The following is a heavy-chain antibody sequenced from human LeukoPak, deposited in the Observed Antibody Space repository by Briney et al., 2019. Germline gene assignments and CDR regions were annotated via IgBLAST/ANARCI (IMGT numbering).Heavy chain of an antibody. CDR3: ARGGPTPRNVVVAAREYLQH. CDR2: LKSESGGA. D-gene: IGHD2-21*02. J-gene: IGHJ1*01. Sequence: ASVKVSCKASGYTFTDYYTHWVRQAPGQGPEWMGWLKSESGGAKYAQRFQARVTMTRDTSISAAYMELTRLRSDDTAMYYCARGGPTPRNVVVAAREYLQHWGQGSLVTVS. CDR1: GYTFTDYY. V-gene: IGHV1-2*02.